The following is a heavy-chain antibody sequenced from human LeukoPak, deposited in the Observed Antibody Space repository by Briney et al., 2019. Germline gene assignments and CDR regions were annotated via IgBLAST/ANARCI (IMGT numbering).Heavy chain of an antibody. D-gene: IGHD3-10*01. CDR3: ARGRNLWFGELWGL. CDR2: INHSGST. Sequence: SSETLSLTCAVYGGSFSGYYWSWIRQPPGKGLEWIGEINHSGSTNYNPSLKSRVTISVGTPKNQFSLKLSSVTAADTAVYYCARGRNLWFGELWGLWGQGTLVTVSS. J-gene: IGHJ4*02. CDR1: GGSFSGYY. V-gene: IGHV4-34*01.